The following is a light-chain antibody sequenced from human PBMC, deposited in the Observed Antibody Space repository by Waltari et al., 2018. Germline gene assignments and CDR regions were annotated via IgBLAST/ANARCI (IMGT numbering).Light chain of an antibody. CDR1: PTILDTADKNNY. CDR2: LAA. J-gene: IGKJ1*01. V-gene: IGKV4-1*01. CDR3: QQYYTTPRT. Sequence: DFVMTQSPDSLAVSLGERATTNCSSSPTILDTADKNNYFASYQHHPGQPPQLLISLAAARESGFPDRFTGIGSGTDFTLTISSLQAEDVAIYYCQQYYTTPRTFGQGTKVEVK.